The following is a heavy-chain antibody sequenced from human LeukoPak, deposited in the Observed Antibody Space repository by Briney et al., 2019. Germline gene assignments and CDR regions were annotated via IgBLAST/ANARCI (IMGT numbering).Heavy chain of an antibody. J-gene: IGHJ4*02. CDR3: AKEFTGGWPFDS. CDR2: LSASGSIT. D-gene: IGHD6-19*01. Sequence: GGSLRLSCTASGFTFRDLAMNWVRQAPGKGLEWVSTLSASGSITYYADSVKGRFTISRDNSKNTLYLQMNRLRVEDTAIYYCAKEFTGGWPFDSWGQGTLVTVSS. CDR1: GFTFRDLA. V-gene: IGHV3-23*01.